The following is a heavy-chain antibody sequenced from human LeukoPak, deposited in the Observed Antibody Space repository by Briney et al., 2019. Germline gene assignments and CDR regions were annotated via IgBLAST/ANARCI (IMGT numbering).Heavy chain of an antibody. V-gene: IGHV4-30-4*01. CDR3: ARVKGELSLFDY. J-gene: IGHJ4*02. Sequence: PSETLSLTCTVSGGSISSGDYYWSWIRKLTGKGLEWIGYIYYSGSTYYNPSLKSRVTISVDTSKNQFSLKLSSVTAADTAVYYCARVKGELSLFDYWGQGTLVTVSS. CDR2: IYYSGST. CDR1: GGSISSGDYY. D-gene: IGHD3-16*02.